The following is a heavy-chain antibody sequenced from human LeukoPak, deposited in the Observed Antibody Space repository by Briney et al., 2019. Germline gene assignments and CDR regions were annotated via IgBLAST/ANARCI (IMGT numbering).Heavy chain of an antibody. CDR3: ASLGYCSSTSCQGVAFDI. Sequence: GGSLRLSCAASEFTFSSYSMNWVRQAPGKGLEWVSSISSSSSYIYYADSVKGRFTISRDNAKNSLYLQMNSLRAEDTAVYYCASLGYCSSTSCQGVAFDIWGQGTMVTVSS. J-gene: IGHJ3*02. CDR2: ISSSSSYI. CDR1: EFTFSSYS. V-gene: IGHV3-21*01. D-gene: IGHD2-2*01.